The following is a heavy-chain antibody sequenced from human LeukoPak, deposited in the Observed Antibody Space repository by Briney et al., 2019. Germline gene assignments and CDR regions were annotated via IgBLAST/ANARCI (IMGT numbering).Heavy chain of an antibody. CDR1: GGSFSGYY. CDR3: ARHVSTGYSYGYNWFDP. Sequence: SETLSLTCAVYGGSFSGYYWSWIRQPPGKGLEWIGEINHSGSTNYNPSLKSRVTISVDTSKNQFSLKLSSVTAADTAVYYCARHVSTGYSYGYNWFDPWGQGTLVTVSS. J-gene: IGHJ5*02. CDR2: INHSGST. D-gene: IGHD5-18*01. V-gene: IGHV4-34*01.